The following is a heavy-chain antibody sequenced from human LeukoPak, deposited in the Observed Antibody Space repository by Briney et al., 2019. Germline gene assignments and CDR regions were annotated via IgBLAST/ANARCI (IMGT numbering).Heavy chain of an antibody. CDR3: ARVRNVRYYDSSGYYYDLGWFDP. CDR1: GFTFSSYS. Sequence: GGSLRLSCAASGFTFSSYSMNWVRQAPGKGLEWVSSISSSSSYIYYADSVKGRFTISRDNAKNSLYLQMNSLRAEDTAVYYCARVRNVRYYDSSGYYYDLGWFDPWGQGTLVTVSS. V-gene: IGHV3-21*01. D-gene: IGHD3-22*01. J-gene: IGHJ5*02. CDR2: ISSSSSYI.